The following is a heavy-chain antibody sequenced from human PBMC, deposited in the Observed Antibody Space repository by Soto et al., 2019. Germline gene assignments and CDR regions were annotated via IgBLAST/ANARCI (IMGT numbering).Heavy chain of an antibody. J-gene: IGHJ4*02. Sequence: PSETLSLTCTVSGGSISSYYLSWVRQPPGKGLEWIAYIYYTGSTNYSPSLKSRVTISLDTSKNQFSLKLSSVTAADTAVYYCASHSSHWPFWGQGTLVTVSS. CDR1: GGSISSYY. V-gene: IGHV4-59*01. CDR2: IYYTGST. CDR3: ASHSSHWPF. D-gene: IGHD6-13*01.